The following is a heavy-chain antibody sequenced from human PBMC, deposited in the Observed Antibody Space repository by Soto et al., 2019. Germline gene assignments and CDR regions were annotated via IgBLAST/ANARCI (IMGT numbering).Heavy chain of an antibody. Sequence: GHLRLSFEGSGCTFSTYCLTWVLQAPLKGLEWVSNIKQDGSEKHYVDSVKGPFSISRENDKNSLYLQMNSLRAEETAVYYCAREWSDQMANDYWGQGILVTVSS. CDR1: GCTFSTYC. J-gene: IGHJ4*02. CDR2: IKQDGSEK. V-gene: IGHV3-7*01. CDR3: AREWSDQMANDY. D-gene: IGHD2-2*01.